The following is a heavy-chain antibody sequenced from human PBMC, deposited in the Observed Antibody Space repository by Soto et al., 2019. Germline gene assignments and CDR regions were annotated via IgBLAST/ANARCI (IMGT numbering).Heavy chain of an antibody. Sequence: PGGSLRLSCAASGFTFSRYGMHWVRQAPGKGLEWVAVIWYDGSNKYYADSVKGRFTISRDNSKNTLYLQMNSLRAEDTAVYYCARDLIYYDSSGYYGLDYWGQGTLVTVSS. V-gene: IGHV3-33*01. D-gene: IGHD3-22*01. CDR3: ARDLIYYDSSGYYGLDY. CDR1: GFTFSRYG. CDR2: IWYDGSNK. J-gene: IGHJ4*02.